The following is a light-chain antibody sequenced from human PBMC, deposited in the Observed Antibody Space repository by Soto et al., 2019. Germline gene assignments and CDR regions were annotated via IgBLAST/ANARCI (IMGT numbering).Light chain of an antibody. J-gene: IGKJ1*01. Sequence: EIVLTQSPDTLSLSPGESATISCRASQTVSTFLAWDQQKPGQAPRLIVYDASKRAPGIPARFIGSGSGTDFTLTVSSLEPEDFALYYCQQRSGWPTFGQGTKVEI. CDR3: QQRSGWPT. CDR1: QTVSTF. CDR2: DAS. V-gene: IGKV3-11*01.